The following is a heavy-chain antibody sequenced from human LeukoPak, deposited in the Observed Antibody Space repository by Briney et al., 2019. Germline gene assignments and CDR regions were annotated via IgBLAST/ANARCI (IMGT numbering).Heavy chain of an antibody. J-gene: IGHJ3*02. V-gene: IGHV1-8*03. CDR3: ARGPWLLLRFAFDI. D-gene: IGHD3-22*01. CDR1: GYTFTRYD. CDR2: INPNTGKA. Sequence: ASVKVSCKASGYTFTRYDINWMRQATGQEPEWMGYINPNTGKAGYAQKFQGRVTITRDTSINTVYMELSSLRSEDTAVYYCARGPWLLLRFAFDIWGQGTMVTVSS.